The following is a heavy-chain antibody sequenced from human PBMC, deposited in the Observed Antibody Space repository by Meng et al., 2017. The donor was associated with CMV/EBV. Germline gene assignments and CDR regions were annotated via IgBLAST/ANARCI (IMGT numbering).Heavy chain of an antibody. V-gene: IGHV3-21*01. CDR2: ITSSSNYI. Sequence: SVFTFSSCSMDWVRHSPGKGLEWVSSITSSSNYIYYADSVKSRFTISRDNAKNALYLQMNSLRAEDTGVYYCARGEYYYESSSTDYWGQGTLVTVSS. D-gene: IGHD3-22*01. CDR3: ARGEYYYESSSTDY. CDR1: VFTFSSCS. J-gene: IGHJ4*02.